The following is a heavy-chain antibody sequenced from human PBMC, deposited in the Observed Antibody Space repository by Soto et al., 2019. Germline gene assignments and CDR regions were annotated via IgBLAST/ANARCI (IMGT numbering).Heavy chain of an antibody. CDR1: GFSPSTSGVG. CDR3: AHSPFSSSWASY. V-gene: IGHV2-5*01. Sequence: GPSLVEPPQTLPLTCPLSGFSPSTSGVGGGWVPQPPGKALEWLALIYWNDDKRYSPSLKSRLTITKDTSKNQVVLTMTNMDPVDTATYYCAHSPFSSSWASYWGQGTLVTVSS. J-gene: IGHJ4*02. D-gene: IGHD6-13*01. CDR2: IYWNDDK.